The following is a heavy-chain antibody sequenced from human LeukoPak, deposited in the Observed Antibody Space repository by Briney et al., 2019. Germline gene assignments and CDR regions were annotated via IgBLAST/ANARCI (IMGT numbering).Heavy chain of an antibody. CDR2: IYPXDSDT. Sequence: GESLKISCKGSGYSFTSYWIXXVRQMXGKXLXXMGIIYPXDSDTXXXPSFQGQVTISADKSISTAYLQWSSLKASDTAMYYCARRSGYDYPFDYWGQGTLVTVSS. CDR1: GYSFTSYW. CDR3: ARRSGYDYPFDY. D-gene: IGHD5-12*01. V-gene: IGHV5-51*01. J-gene: IGHJ4*02.